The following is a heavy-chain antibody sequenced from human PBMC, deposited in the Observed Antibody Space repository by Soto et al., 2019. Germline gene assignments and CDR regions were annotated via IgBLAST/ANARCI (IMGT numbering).Heavy chain of an antibody. Sequence: SETLSLTCTVSGGSISISSYYWGWIRQPPGKGLEWIGSIYYSGSTYYNPSLKSRVTISVDTSKNQFSLKLSSVTAADTAVYYCAXGELLVPYYYYYYGMDVWGQGTTVTVSS. V-gene: IGHV4-39*01. D-gene: IGHD2-15*01. CDR3: AXGELLVPYYYYYYGMDV. CDR1: GGSISISSYY. CDR2: IYYSGST. J-gene: IGHJ6*02.